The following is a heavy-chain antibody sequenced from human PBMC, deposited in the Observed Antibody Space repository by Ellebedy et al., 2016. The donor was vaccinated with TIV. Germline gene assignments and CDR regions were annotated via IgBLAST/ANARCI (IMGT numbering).Heavy chain of an antibody. CDR1: GYTFTGYY. D-gene: IGHD1-26*01. V-gene: IGHV1-2*02. J-gene: IGHJ4*02. Sequence: ASVKVSXKASGYTFTGYYMHWVRQAPGQGLEWMGWINPNSGGTNYAQKFQGRVTMTRDTSISTAYMELSRLRSDDTAVYYCARDHLRVVGAKPGYWGQGTLVTVSS. CDR3: ARDHLRVVGAKPGY. CDR2: INPNSGGT.